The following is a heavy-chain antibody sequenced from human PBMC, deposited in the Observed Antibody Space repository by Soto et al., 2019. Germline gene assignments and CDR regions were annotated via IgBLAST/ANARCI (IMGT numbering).Heavy chain of an antibody. CDR2: IYYSGST. J-gene: IGHJ6*02. Sequence: SETLSLTCTVSGGSISSGDYYWSWIRQPPGKGLEWIGYIYYSGSTYYNPSLKSRVTISVDTSKNQFSLKLSSVTAADTAMYFCGRWLGTSYGMDVWGQGTAVTVSS. CDR1: GGSISSGDYY. CDR3: GRWLGTSYGMDV. V-gene: IGHV4-30-4*01. D-gene: IGHD3-10*01.